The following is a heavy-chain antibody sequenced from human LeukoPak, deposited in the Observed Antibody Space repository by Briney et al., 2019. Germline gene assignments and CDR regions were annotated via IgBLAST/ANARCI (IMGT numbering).Heavy chain of an antibody. CDR3: ARHLFCTNGVCYGHYYYGMDV. D-gene: IGHD2-8*01. CDR1: GGSISSSSYY. V-gene: IGHV4-39*01. CDR2: IYYSGST. Sequence: PSETLSLTSTVSGGSISSSSYYWGWIRQPPGKGLEWIGSIYYSGSTYYNPSLKSRVTISVDTSKNQFSLKLSSVTAADTAVYYCARHLFCTNGVCYGHYYYGMDVWGQGTTVTVSS. J-gene: IGHJ6*02.